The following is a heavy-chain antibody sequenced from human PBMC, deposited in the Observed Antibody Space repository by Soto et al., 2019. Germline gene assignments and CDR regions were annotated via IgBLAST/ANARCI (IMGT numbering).Heavy chain of an antibody. V-gene: IGHV4-4*07. J-gene: IGHJ5*02. D-gene: IGHD3-16*01. CDR1: GGSMNSYF. CDR2: IYSSGST. CDR3: ARGLSAFDP. Sequence: NPSETLSLTCGVSGGSMNSYFWSWIRQSAGKGLEWIGRIYSSGSTAYNPSLKSRVSMSVDTSKSQFSLRLNSLTAADTAVYYCARGLSAFDPWGQGTLVTVSS.